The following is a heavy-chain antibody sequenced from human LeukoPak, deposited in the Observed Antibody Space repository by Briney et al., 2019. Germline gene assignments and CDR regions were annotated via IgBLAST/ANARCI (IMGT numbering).Heavy chain of an antibody. Sequence: GGSLRLSCTASGFIFGDCAMSWVRQAPGKGLEWVGFIRSKAYGGTTEYAASVKGRFTISRDDSKSIAYLQMNSLKTEDTAVYYCTRAVSQGPVRMIYYYMDVWGKGTTVTVSS. CDR3: TRAVSQGPVRMIYYYMDV. V-gene: IGHV3-49*04. CDR2: IRSKAYGGTT. CDR1: GFIFGDCA. D-gene: IGHD3-22*01. J-gene: IGHJ6*03.